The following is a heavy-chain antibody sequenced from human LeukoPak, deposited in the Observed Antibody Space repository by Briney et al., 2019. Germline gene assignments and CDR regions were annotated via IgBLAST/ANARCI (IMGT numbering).Heavy chain of an antibody. D-gene: IGHD6-19*01. CDR3: ARQSGDQSSAWYFDA. V-gene: IGHV4-39*01. J-gene: IGHJ4*02. CDR2: IHYSGRV. CDR1: GGSLRSSGHW. Sequence: PSETLSLTCTVSGGSLRSSGHWWVWIRQPPGKGLEWIGSIHYSGRVYYNPSLKSRVTTSVDTSTDQFSLRLSSATAADTAIYYCARQSGDQSSAWYFDAWGQGTLVTVSS.